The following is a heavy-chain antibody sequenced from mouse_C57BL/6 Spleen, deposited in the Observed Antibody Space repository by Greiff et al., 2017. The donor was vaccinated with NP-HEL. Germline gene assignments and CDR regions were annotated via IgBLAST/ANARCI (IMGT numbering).Heavy chain of an antibody. D-gene: IGHD3-3*01. J-gene: IGHJ1*03. V-gene: IGHV5-4*01. CDR1: GFTFSSYA. CDR3: ARGGDHWYFDV. Sequence: EVHLVESGGGLVKPGGSLKLSCAASGFTFSSYAMSWVRQTPEKRLEWVATISDGGSYTYYPDNVKGRFTISRDNAKNNLYLQMSHLKSEDTAMYYCARGGDHWYFDVWGTGTTVTVSS. CDR2: ISDGGSYT.